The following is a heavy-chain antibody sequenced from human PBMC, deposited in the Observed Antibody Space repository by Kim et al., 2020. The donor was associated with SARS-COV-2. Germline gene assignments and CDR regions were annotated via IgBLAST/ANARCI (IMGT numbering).Heavy chain of an antibody. Sequence: VKRRSTISRDNAKNSLCLQMNSLRAEDTAVYYCARAGRGILTGYYNSFDYWGQGTLVTVSS. J-gene: IGHJ4*02. D-gene: IGHD3-9*01. V-gene: IGHV3-11*05. CDR3: ARAGRGILTGYYNSFDY.